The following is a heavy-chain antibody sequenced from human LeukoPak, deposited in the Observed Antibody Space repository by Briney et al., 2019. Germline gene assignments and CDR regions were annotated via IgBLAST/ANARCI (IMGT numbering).Heavy chain of an antibody. V-gene: IGHV4-59*01. CDR1: GGSFSSYY. CDR3: AASMDPYYFDY. CDR2: IDHSGST. D-gene: IGHD2/OR15-2a*01. Sequence: SETLSLTCTVSGGSFSSYYWTWIRQPPGKGLEWIGYIDHSGSTNYNPSLKSRVSISSDTSKNQFSLKLSSVTAADTAVYYCAASMDPYYFDYWGQGTLVTVSS. J-gene: IGHJ4*02.